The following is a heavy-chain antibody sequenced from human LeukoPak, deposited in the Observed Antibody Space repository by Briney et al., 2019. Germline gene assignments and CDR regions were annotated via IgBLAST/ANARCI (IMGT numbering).Heavy chain of an antibody. CDR3: AGRTQTTGWSFDY. D-gene: IGHD6-19*01. Sequence: SETLSLTCIVSGGSISSYYWSWIRQPAGKGLEWIGQIHTSGSTNYNPSLKSRVAMSVDTSKNQFSLELSSVTAADTAVYYCAGRTQTTGWSFDYWGQGALVTVSS. V-gene: IGHV4-4*07. CDR1: GGSISSYY. J-gene: IGHJ4*02. CDR2: IHTSGST.